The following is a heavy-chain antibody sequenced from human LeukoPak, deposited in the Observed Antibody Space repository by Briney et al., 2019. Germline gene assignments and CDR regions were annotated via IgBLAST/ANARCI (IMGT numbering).Heavy chain of an antibody. CDR1: GGSISSYY. J-gene: IGHJ4*02. CDR3: ARDGPAAGHAFDY. V-gene: IGHV4-59*01. CDR2: IYYSGST. Sequence: SETLSLTCTVSGGSISSYYWSWIRQPPGKGLEWIGYIYYSGSTNYNPSLESRVTISVDTSKNQFSLKLSSVTAADTAVYYCARDGPAAGHAFDYWGQGTLVTVSS.